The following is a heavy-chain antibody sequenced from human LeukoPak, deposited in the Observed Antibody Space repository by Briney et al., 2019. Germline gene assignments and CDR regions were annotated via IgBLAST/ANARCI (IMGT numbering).Heavy chain of an antibody. CDR1: GYTFTNYG. Sequence: ASVKVSCKASGYTFTNYGINWVRQAPGQGLEWMGWISAYNGNTNYAQRLQGRVTMTTDTSTSTAYMELRSLRSDDTAVYYCARDGPIAAAGKYYGMDVWGQGTTVTVSS. CDR3: ARDGPIAAAGKYYGMDV. CDR2: ISAYNGNT. D-gene: IGHD6-13*01. V-gene: IGHV1-18*01. J-gene: IGHJ6*02.